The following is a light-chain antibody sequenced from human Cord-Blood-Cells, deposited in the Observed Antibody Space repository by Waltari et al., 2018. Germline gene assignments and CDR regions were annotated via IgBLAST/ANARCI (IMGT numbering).Light chain of an antibody. J-gene: IGLJ2*01. CDR1: SSDVGGYNS. Sequence: QSALTQPASVSGSPGQSITISCTGPSSDVGGYNSVSWYQQHPGKAPKLMIYEVSNRPSGVSNRFSGSKSGNTASLTISGLQAEDGADYYCSSYTSSSTLVFGGGTKLTVL. CDR3: SSYTSSSTLV. CDR2: EVS. V-gene: IGLV2-14*01.